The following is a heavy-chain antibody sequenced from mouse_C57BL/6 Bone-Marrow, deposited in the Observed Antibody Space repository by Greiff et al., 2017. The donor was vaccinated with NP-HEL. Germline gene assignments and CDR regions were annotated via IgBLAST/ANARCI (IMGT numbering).Heavy chain of an antibody. Sequence: QVHVKQPGAELVKPGASVKLSCKASGYTFTSYWMHWVKQTPGQGLEWIGMIHPNSGSTKYNEKFKSKATLTVDKSSNTAFMQLSSLTSEDSAVYYYARQLRRWFAYWGQGTLVTVSA. J-gene: IGHJ3*01. CDR1: GYTFTSYW. V-gene: IGHV1-64*01. CDR3: ARQLRRWFAY. D-gene: IGHD1-1*01. CDR2: IHPNSGST.